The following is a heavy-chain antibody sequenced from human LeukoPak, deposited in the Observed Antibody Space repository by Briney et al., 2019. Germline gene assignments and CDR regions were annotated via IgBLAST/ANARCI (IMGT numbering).Heavy chain of an antibody. CDR2: IYSGGST. Sequence: PGGSLRLSCAASGFTVSSNYMSWVRQAPGKGLEWVSVIYSGGSTYYADSVKGRFTISRDNSKNTLYLQMDSLRAEDTAVYYCARGSDFWSGYYTIGPRGFDYWGQGTLVTVSS. V-gene: IGHV3-66*02. CDR3: ARGSDFWSGYYTIGPRGFDY. J-gene: IGHJ4*02. CDR1: GFTVSSNY. D-gene: IGHD3-3*01.